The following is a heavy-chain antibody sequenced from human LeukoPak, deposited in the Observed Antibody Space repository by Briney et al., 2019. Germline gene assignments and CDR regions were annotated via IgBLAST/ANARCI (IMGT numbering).Heavy chain of an antibody. J-gene: IGHJ4*02. Sequence: GGSLRLSCAASGFTFSSYGMHWVRQAPGKGLEWVAVIWYDGSNKYYADSVKGRFTISRDNSKNTLYLQMNSLRAEDTAVYYCAKLAVDTAVDRDYWGQGTLVTVSS. CDR3: AKLAVDTAVDRDY. D-gene: IGHD5-18*01. CDR2: IWYDGSNK. V-gene: IGHV3-33*06. CDR1: GFTFSSYG.